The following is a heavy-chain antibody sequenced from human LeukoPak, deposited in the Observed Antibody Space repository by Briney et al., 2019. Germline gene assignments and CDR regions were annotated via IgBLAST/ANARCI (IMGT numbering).Heavy chain of an antibody. Sequence: GGSLRLSCAASGFTFSSYAMSWVRQAPGKGLEWVSAISGSGGSTYYADSVKGRFTISRDNSKNTLYLQMNSLRAEDTAVYYCAKRGGTRLKYYYYMDVWGKGTTVTVSS. J-gene: IGHJ6*03. CDR2: ISGSGGST. V-gene: IGHV3-23*01. CDR1: GFTFSSYA. CDR3: AKRGGTRLKYYYYMDV. D-gene: IGHD2-15*01.